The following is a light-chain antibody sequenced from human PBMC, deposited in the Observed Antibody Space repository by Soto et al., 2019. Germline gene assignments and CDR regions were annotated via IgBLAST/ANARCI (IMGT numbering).Light chain of an antibody. Sequence: EIVMTQSPATLSVSLGERAILSCWASHSIAGSLAWYQQKPGQAPRLLIYDASTRATGIPARFSGSGSGTEFTLTISSLQSEDFAVYYCQQYNNWPPGTFGQGTKVEVK. CDR1: HSIAGS. CDR2: DAS. J-gene: IGKJ1*01. V-gene: IGKV3-15*01. CDR3: QQYNNWPPGT.